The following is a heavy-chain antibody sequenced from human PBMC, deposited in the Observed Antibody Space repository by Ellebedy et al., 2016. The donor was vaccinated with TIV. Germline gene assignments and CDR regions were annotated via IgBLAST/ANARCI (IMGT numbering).Heavy chain of an antibody. CDR1: GGSISSSSYY. V-gene: IGHV4-39*07. D-gene: IGHD1-7*01. CDR2: MYYSGST. CDR3: ARGRALYNWNYLANYGLDV. Sequence: SETLSLTXTVSGGSISSSSYYGGWIRQPPGKGLEWIGTMYYSGSTYHNPSLKSRLTMSVDTSKNQFSLKLSAVTAADTAIYYCARGRALYNWNYLANYGLDVWGQGAAVTVSS. J-gene: IGHJ6*02.